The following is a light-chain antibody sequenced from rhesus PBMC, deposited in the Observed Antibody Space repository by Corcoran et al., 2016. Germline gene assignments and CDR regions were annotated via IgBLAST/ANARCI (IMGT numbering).Light chain of an antibody. CDR2: EAS. CDR3: QHYYSIPWT. Sequence: IQMTQSPSSLSASVGDTVTITLRASQGITDVFAWYQQKPGESPKLLVYEASKVQSGIPSRFSGRGSGTDFTLPISSLPSEGFATYYCQHYYSIPWTFGRGATVEIK. V-gene: IGKV1-25*01. J-gene: IGKJ1*01. CDR1: QGITDV.